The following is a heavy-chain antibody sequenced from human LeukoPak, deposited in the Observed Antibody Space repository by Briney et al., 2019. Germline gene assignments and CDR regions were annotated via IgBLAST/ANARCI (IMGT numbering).Heavy chain of an antibody. J-gene: IGHJ3*02. CDR1: GFRLSDFW. CDR2: IKYDGSAK. D-gene: IGHD3-10*01. V-gene: IGHV3-7*03. CDR3: ARLYSAVYYGDAFDI. Sequence: GGSLRLSCAASGFRLSDFWMSWVRQAPGQGLEWVAGIKYDGSAKYYVDSVKGRFTVSRDNVKNSLFLQMNSLRVEDTATYYCARLYSAVYYGDAFDIWGQGTMVTVSS.